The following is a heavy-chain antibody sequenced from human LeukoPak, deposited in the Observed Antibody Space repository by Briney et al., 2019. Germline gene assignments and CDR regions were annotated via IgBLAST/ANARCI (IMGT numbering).Heavy chain of an antibody. D-gene: IGHD2-2*01. Sequence: SETLSLTCTVSGYSISSGYYWGWIRQPPGKGLEWIGYIYHSGSTYYNPSLKSRVTISVDRSKNQFSLKLSSVTAADTAVYYCARDRGSGVVPAATFDYWGQGTLVTVSS. V-gene: IGHV4-38-2*02. CDR1: GYSISSGYY. CDR2: IYHSGST. J-gene: IGHJ4*02. CDR3: ARDRGSGVVPAATFDY.